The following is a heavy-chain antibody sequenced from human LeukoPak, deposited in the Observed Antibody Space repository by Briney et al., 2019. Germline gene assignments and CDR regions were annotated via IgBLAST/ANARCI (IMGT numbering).Heavy chain of an antibody. CDR2: IWNDGSNK. D-gene: IGHD3-22*01. CDR1: GFTFSSYG. Sequence: PGRSVRLSCAASGFTFSSYGMHWVRQAPGKGLEWVAVIWNDGSNKYYADSVKGRFTISRDNSKNTLYLQMNSLRAEDTAVYYCARIHSLYYYDSSGYVAFDIWGQGTMVTVSS. CDR3: ARIHSLYYYDSSGYVAFDI. J-gene: IGHJ3*02. V-gene: IGHV3-33*01.